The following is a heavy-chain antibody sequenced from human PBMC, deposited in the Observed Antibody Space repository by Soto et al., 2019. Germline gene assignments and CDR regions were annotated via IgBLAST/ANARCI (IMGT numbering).Heavy chain of an antibody. D-gene: IGHD3-22*01. CDR3: ARANYFESSGPFDY. J-gene: IGHJ4*02. CDR1: GGSISSSNW. CDR2: IYHSGST. V-gene: IGHV4-4*02. Sequence: PSETLSLTCAVSGGSISSSNWWSWVRQPPGKGLEWIGEIYHSGSTNYNPSLKSRVTISVDKSKNQFSLKLSSVTAADTAVYYCARANYFESSGPFDYWGPGTLVTVSS.